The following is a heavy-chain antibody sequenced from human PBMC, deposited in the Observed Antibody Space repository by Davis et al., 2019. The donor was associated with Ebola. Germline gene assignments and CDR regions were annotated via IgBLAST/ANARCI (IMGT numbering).Heavy chain of an antibody. Sequence: ASVKVSCQASGYTFTNYGITWVRQAPGQGLEWMGWINPHNGNTNYAQNVQGRVIMTSDTATTTAYMEVGSLRSDDTAVYYCARAQFPTTSDHWGRGTLVTVSS. D-gene: IGHD1-1*01. J-gene: IGHJ4*02. CDR2: INPHNGNT. V-gene: IGHV1-18*04. CDR3: ARAQFPTTSDH. CDR1: GYTFTNYG.